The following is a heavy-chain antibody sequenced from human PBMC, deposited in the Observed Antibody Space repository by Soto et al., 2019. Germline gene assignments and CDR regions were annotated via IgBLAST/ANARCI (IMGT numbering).Heavy chain of an antibody. CDR3: ARGSGGYSYYGVDV. Sequence: GGSLRLSCAASGCIFSGYAMHWVRQAPGKGLEWVALISYDGSNKYYADSVKCRFTISRDSSKNTMYLHMNSLRAEDTAVFYCARGSGGYSYYGVDVWGQGTTVTVSS. CDR2: ISYDGSNK. D-gene: IGHD3-16*01. V-gene: IGHV3-30-3*01. J-gene: IGHJ6*02. CDR1: GCIFSGYA.